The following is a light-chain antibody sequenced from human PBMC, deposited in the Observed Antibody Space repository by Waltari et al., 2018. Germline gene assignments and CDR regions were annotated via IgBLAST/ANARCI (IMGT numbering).Light chain of an antibody. J-gene: IGKJ2*02. CDR2: KAY. V-gene: IGKV1-5*03. Sequence: DIEMTQSPSTLSASVGDTITITCRASENVHTWVAWYQQKAGKAPRLLIFKAYTLEDGVSSRFSGSGSGTEFILTISSLQPDDYGTYYCQQYNSYPWTFGQGTKLEIK. CDR1: ENVHTW. CDR3: QQYNSYPWT.